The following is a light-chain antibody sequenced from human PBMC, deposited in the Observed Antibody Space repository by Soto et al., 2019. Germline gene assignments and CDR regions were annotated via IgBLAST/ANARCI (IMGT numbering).Light chain of an antibody. J-gene: IGLJ1*01. CDR1: SSDVGGYNY. V-gene: IGLV2-14*01. CDR3: SSYTSSSTPYV. CDR2: DVS. Sequence: SVRTQPAAGSGSPGHSITISYTGTSSDVGGYNYVSWYQQHPGKAPKLMIYDVSNRPSGVSNRFSGSKSGNTASLTISGLQAEDEADYYCSSYTSSSTPYVFGTGTKVTVL.